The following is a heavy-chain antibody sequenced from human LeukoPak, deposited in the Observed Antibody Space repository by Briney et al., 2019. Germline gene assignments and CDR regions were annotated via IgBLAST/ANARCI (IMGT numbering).Heavy chain of an antibody. D-gene: IGHD2-15*01. V-gene: IGHV3-21*01. CDR3: ARGRLGYCSGGSCYPGY. J-gene: IGHJ4*02. CDR2: ISSSSSYI. CDR1: GFTFSSYS. Sequence: GGSLRLSCAASGFTFSSYSMNWVRQAPGKGLEWVSSISSSSSYIYYPDSVKGRFTIFRDNAKNSLYLQMNSLRAEDTAVYYCARGRLGYCSGGSCYPGYWGQGTLVTVSS.